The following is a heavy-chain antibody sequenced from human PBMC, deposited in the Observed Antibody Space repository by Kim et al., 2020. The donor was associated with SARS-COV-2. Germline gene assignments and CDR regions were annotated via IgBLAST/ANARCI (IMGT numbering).Heavy chain of an antibody. CDR1: GDSISSNNYY. Sequence: SETLSLTCSVSGDSISSNNYYWGCIRQPPGKGLEWIGSIYYSGSTYYNPSLKSRVTISVDTSKNQFSLNLSSVTAADTAVYYCARQSHSGTHYTYAFDIWGQGTMVTVSS. CDR2: IYYSGST. V-gene: IGHV4-39*01. J-gene: IGHJ3*02. CDR3: ARQSHSGTHYTYAFDI. D-gene: IGHD1-26*01.